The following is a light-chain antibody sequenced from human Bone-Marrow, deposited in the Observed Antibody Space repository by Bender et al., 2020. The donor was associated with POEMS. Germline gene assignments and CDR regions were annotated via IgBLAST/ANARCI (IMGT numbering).Light chain of an antibody. CDR1: SSNIGSNY. V-gene: IGLV1-47*01. J-gene: IGLJ2*01. CDR3: QSYDTSLSVV. Sequence: QSVLTQPPSASGTPGQRVTISCSGSSSNIGSNYVYWYQQLPGTAPKLLIYRNNQRPSGVPDRFSGSKSGTSASLAITGLQPDDEADYFCQSYDTSLSVVFGGGTKLTVL. CDR2: RNN.